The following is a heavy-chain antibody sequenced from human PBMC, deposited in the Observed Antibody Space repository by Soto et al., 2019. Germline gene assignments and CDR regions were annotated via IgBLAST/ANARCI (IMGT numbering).Heavy chain of an antibody. D-gene: IGHD1-1*01. J-gene: IGHJ4*02. CDR3: AKAPAGTSGLFDY. CDR2: ISGSGGST. CDR1: GFTFSSYA. Sequence: EVQLLESGGGLVQPGGSLRLSCAASGFTFSSYAMSWVRQAPGKGLEWVSAISGSGGSTYYADSVKGRFTISRDNSKNTLYLQMNSLRAQDTAVYYCAKAPAGTSGLFDYWGQGTLVTVSS. V-gene: IGHV3-23*01.